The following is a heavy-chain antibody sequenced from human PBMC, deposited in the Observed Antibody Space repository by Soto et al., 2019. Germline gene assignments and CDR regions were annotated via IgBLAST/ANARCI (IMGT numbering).Heavy chain of an antibody. CDR1: GYSFTSYW. V-gene: IGHV5-51*01. D-gene: IGHD1-26*01. J-gene: IGHJ3*02. Sequence: GESLKISCKGSGYSFTSYWIGWGRQMPGKGLEWVGIIYPGDSDTRYSPSLQGQVTISTDKSISTDSLQWSSLKASDTATDYCARRVMGGSAFDIWGQGTMVTVSS. CDR3: ARRVMGGSAFDI. CDR2: IYPGDSDT.